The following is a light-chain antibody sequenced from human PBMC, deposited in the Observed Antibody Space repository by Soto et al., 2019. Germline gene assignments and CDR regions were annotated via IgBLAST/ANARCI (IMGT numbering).Light chain of an antibody. CDR2: AAS. Sequence: DIQLTQSPSFLSASVGDRVTITCRASQGISSSLAWYQQKPGEAPKLLIYAASTLQSGVPSRFSGSGYGTEFTLTISSLQPEDFASYYCQQYNTYPWTFGQGTKVEIK. J-gene: IGKJ1*01. CDR3: QQYNTYPWT. CDR1: QGISSS. V-gene: IGKV1-9*01.